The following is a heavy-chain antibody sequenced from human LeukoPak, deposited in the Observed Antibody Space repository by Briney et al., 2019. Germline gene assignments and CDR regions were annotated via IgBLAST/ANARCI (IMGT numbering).Heavy chain of an antibody. J-gene: IGHJ4*02. D-gene: IGHD4-23*01. V-gene: IGHV4-61*02. CDR1: GGSISSGSYY. Sequence: PSQTLSLTCTVSGGSISSGSYYWGWIRQPAWKGLEWFGRIYTSGSTNYNPSLKSRFTISVDTSKNQFSLKLSSVTAADPAVYYCAGTLVYGGNEGFDYWGQGTLVTVSS. CDR3: AGTLVYGGNEGFDY. CDR2: IYTSGST.